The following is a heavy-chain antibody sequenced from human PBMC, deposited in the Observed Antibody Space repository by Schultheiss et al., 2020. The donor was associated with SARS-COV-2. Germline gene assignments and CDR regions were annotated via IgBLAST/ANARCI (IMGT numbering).Heavy chain of an antibody. V-gene: IGHV4-61*08. D-gene: IGHD4-17*01. CDR3: ARADYDYYYYGMDV. CDR2: INHSGST. CDR1: GGSISSGGYY. Sequence: SETLSLTCTVSGGSISSGGYYWSWIRQPPGKGLEWIGEINHSGSTNYNPSLKSRVTISVDTSKNQFSLKLSSVTAADTAVYYCARADYDYYYYGMDVWGQGTTVTVSS. J-gene: IGHJ6*02.